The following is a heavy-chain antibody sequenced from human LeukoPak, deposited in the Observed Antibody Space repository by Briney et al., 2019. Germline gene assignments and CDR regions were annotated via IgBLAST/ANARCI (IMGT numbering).Heavy chain of an antibody. CDR2: IYYSGST. Sequence: PSETLSLTCTVSGGSISSYYWSWIRQPPGKGLEWIGYIYYSGSTNYNPSLKSRVTMSVDTSKNQFSLKLSSVTAADTAVYYCARSPPTFAVTTSYPPGSWFDPWGQGTLVTVSS. D-gene: IGHD4-17*01. V-gene: IGHV4-59*01. CDR1: GGSISSYY. CDR3: ARSPPTFAVTTSYPPGSWFDP. J-gene: IGHJ5*02.